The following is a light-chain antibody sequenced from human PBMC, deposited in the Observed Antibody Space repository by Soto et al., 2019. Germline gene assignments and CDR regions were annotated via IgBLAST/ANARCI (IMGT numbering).Light chain of an antibody. CDR2: PNS. Sequence: QSVLTQPPSVSGAPGQRVTISCTGNSSNIGAGFVVNWNQQLPGRAPKLLIYPNSNRPSGVPDRFSGSKSGSSAPLAITGLQAEDEADYYCQSYDSSLSARVFGGGTKLTVL. CDR1: SSNIGAGFV. J-gene: IGLJ3*02. CDR3: QSYDSSLSARV. V-gene: IGLV1-40*01.